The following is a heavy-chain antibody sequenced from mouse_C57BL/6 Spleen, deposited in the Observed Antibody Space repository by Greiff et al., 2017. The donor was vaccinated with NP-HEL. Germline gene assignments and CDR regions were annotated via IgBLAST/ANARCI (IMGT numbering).Heavy chain of an antibody. CDR2: IDPETGGT. CDR3: TYYGSSYGYFDV. D-gene: IGHD1-1*01. CDR1: GYTFTDYE. V-gene: IGHV1-15*01. J-gene: IGHJ1*03. Sequence: QVQLQQSGAELVRPGASVTLSCKASGYTFTDYEMHWVKQTPVHGLEWIGAIDPETGGTAYNQKFKGKAILTADKSSSTAYMELRSLTSEDSAVYYCTYYGSSYGYFDVWGTGTTVTVSS.